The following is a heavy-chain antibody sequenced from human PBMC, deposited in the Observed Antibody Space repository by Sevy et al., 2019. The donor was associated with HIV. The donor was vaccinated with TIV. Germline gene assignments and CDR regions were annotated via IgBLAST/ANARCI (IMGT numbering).Heavy chain of an antibody. CDR1: GFTFSSYS. D-gene: IGHD4-17*01. V-gene: IGHV3-21*01. J-gene: IGHJ4*02. CDR2: ISSSSSYI. Sequence: GGSLRLSCAASGFTFSSYSMNWVRQAPGKGLEWVSSISSSSSYIYYADSVKGRFTISRDNAKNSLYLQMNSLRAEDTAVYYWARDLGDYGDYPYYFDYWGQGTLVTVSS. CDR3: ARDLGDYGDYPYYFDY.